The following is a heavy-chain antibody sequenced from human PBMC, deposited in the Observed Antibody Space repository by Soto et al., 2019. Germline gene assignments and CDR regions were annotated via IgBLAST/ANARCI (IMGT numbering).Heavy chain of an antibody. V-gene: IGHV3-23*01. CDR3: AKAYFVWSSEQPYYFDY. Sequence: EVQLLDSGGGLVQPGGSLRLSCAASGFTFSNYAMTWVRQGPGTGLEWVSGISGSGGRSYYADSVKGRFTISRDNSKSTLYLQMNRLRAEDTAVYYCAKAYFVWSSEQPYYFDYWGQGTLVTVSS. CDR1: GFTFSNYA. CDR2: ISGSGGRS. J-gene: IGHJ4*02. D-gene: IGHD3-16*01.